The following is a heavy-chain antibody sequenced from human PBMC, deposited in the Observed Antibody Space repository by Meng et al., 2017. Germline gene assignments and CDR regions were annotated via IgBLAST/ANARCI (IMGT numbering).Heavy chain of an antibody. CDR1: GSTFRYYA. D-gene: IGHD3-10*01. V-gene: IGHV1-69*01. CDR2: IIPNIGKP. Sequence: VQLVLSAAELKKPWSSVKVSCKSSGSTFRYYAISWVRQAPGQGLEWLGWIIPNIGKPTYAQRFHGRFNITADESVSTHYMEMSSLRSEDTAIYYCATDSGSGYAPYYWGQGTLVTVSS. CDR3: ATDSGSGYAPYY. J-gene: IGHJ4*02.